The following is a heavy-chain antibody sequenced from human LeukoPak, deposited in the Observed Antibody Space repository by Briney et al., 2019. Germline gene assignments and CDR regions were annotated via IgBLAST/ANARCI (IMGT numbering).Heavy chain of an antibody. CDR2: ISGSGGKT. CDR1: GFTFSAYA. D-gene: IGHD4-23*01. V-gene: IGHV3-23*01. Sequence: PGGSLRLSCAASGFTFSAYAMSWVRQAPGGGLEWVSVISGSGGKTDYAESVKGRFTISRDNSKNTLFLQMNSLRAEGTAVYYCAKDYGGDPLDYWGQGTLVTVSS. CDR3: AKDYGGDPLDY. J-gene: IGHJ4*02.